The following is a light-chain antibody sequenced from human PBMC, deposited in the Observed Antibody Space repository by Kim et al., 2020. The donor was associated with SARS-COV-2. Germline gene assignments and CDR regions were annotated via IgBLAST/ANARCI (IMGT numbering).Light chain of an antibody. CDR2: AAS. Sequence: ACVGDRDTIHCRAGQSISTYLNWYQQKPGQAPKLLIYAASSLQSGVPSRFSGRGSGTDFTLTISSLEPEDFATYYCQQSYSTPPYTWGQGTKLEI. CDR3: QQSYSTPPYT. V-gene: IGKV1-39*01. CDR1: QSISTY. J-gene: IGKJ2*01.